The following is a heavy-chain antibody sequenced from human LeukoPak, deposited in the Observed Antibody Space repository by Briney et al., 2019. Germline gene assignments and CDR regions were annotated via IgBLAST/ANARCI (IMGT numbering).Heavy chain of an antibody. J-gene: IGHJ4*02. V-gene: IGHV3-21*01. CDR3: ARVRDSSGPPYYYFDY. Sequence: PGGSLRLSCAASGFTSSSYSMNWVRQAPGKGLEWVSSISSSSSYIDYADSVKGRFTISRDNAKNSLYLQMNSLRAEDTAVYYCARVRDSSGPPYYYFDYWGQGTLVTVSS. CDR1: GFTSSSYS. D-gene: IGHD3-22*01. CDR2: ISSSSSYI.